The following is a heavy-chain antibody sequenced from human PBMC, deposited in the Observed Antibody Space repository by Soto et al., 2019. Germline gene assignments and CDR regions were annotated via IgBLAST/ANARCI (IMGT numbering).Heavy chain of an antibody. Sequence: QVQLQESGPGLVKPSETLSLTCTVSGDFISSHYWSWIRQPPGKGLEWIGYISYSGNTNYSPSLKSRVTVSVDTSKKPLSLELTSLTAADTAVYYCVRHVHLTTNDLWGQGTLVTVSS. D-gene: IGHD1-1*01. CDR1: GDFISSHY. V-gene: IGHV4-59*08. CDR2: ISYSGNT. J-gene: IGHJ5*02. CDR3: VRHVHLTTNDL.